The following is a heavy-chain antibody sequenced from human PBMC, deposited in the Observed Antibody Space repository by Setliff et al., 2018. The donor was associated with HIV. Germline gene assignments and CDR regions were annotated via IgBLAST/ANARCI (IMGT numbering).Heavy chain of an antibody. CDR3: ARGPSDYPKGWFDP. Sequence: PGGSLRLSCAASGFTFSSYSMNWVRQAPGKGLEWVSYISSSSSTIYYADSVKGRFTISRDNAKNSLYLQMNSLRAEDTAVYYCARGPSDYPKGWFDPWGQGTLVTVSS. CDR2: ISSSSSTI. D-gene: IGHD3-10*01. CDR1: GFTFSSYS. J-gene: IGHJ5*02. V-gene: IGHV3-48*04.